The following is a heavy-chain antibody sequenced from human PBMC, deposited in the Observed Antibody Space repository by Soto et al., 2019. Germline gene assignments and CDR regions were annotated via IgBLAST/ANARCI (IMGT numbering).Heavy chain of an antibody. D-gene: IGHD2-8*01. Sequence: QAQLVESGGGVIQPGRSLRLSCAASGFTFSNYAMHWVRQAPGKGLEWVAFISHDGNDKYSADSVKGRLTISRDNAKNXRXMXXNSLSTEDRAVYYWARSFNYCPNGVRNFHYLAMDVWGPGTTVTVSS. CDR2: ISHDGNDK. CDR1: GFTFSNYA. CDR3: ARSFNYCPNGVRNFHYLAMDV. V-gene: IGHV3-30-3*01. J-gene: IGHJ6*02.